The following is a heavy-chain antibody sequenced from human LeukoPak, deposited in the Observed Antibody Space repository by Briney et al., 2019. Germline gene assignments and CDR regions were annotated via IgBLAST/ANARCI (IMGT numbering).Heavy chain of an antibody. J-gene: IGHJ4*02. Sequence: ASVKVSCKASGYTFTSYDINWVRQATGQGLEWMGWMNPNSGNTGYAQKFQGRVTITRNTSISTAYMELSSLRSEDTAVYYCARGRGRKSIAAAMLDCWGQGTLVTVSS. CDR3: ARGRGRKSIAAAMLDC. CDR1: GYTFTSYD. D-gene: IGHD6-13*01. CDR2: MNPNSGNT. V-gene: IGHV1-8*03.